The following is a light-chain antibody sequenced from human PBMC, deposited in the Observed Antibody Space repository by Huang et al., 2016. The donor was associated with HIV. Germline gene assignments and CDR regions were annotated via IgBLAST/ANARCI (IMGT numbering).Light chain of an antibody. Sequence: DIQMTQSPSSLSASVGDRVTITCRASQSINNPLNCYQQRPGKAPNHLIFGASSLQSGVPSRFSGSGSGTVFTLTISSLQPEDFATYYCQQTSTAPMFSFGQGTELEIK. J-gene: IGKJ2*03. V-gene: IGKV1-39*01. CDR1: QSINNP. CDR3: QQTSTAPMFS. CDR2: GAS.